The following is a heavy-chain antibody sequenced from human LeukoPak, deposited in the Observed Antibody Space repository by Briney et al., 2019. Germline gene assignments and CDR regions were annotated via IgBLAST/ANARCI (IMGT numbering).Heavy chain of an antibody. CDR2: INHSGST. V-gene: IGHV4-34*01. CDR1: GGSFSGYY. J-gene: IGHJ4*02. CDR3: ARGGYSPIDY. D-gene: IGHD6-13*01. Sequence: PSETLSLTCAVYGGSFSGYYWSWIRQPPGKGLEWIGEINHSGSTNYNPSLKSRVTISVDTPKNQFSLKLSSVTAADTAVYYCARGGYSPIDYWGQGTLVTVSS.